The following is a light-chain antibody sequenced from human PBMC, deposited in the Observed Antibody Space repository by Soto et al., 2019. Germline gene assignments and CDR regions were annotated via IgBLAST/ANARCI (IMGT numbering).Light chain of an antibody. Sequence: DIQMTQSPSSLSASVGDRVTITCRASQSISSYLNWYQQKPGRAPRLLIYAASTLQSGVPSRFSGSGSGTDFTLTINSLQPEDFAAYYCQQSYIMPLTFGGGTKVEIK. CDR2: AAS. J-gene: IGKJ4*01. V-gene: IGKV1-39*01. CDR1: QSISSY. CDR3: QQSYIMPLT.